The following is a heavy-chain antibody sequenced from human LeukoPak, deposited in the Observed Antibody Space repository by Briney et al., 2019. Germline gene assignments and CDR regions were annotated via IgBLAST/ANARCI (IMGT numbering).Heavy chain of an antibody. D-gene: IGHD2-15*01. Sequence: SSETLSLTCAVYGGSFSGYYWSWIRQPPGKGLEWIGEINHSGGTNYNPSLKSRVTISVDTSKNQFSLKLSSVTAADTAVYYCARLITVVDDAFDIWGQGTMVTVSS. V-gene: IGHV4-34*01. CDR2: INHSGGT. CDR3: ARLITVVDDAFDI. J-gene: IGHJ3*02. CDR1: GGSFSGYY.